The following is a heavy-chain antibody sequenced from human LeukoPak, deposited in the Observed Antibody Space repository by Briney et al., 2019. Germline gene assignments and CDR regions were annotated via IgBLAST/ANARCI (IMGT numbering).Heavy chain of an antibody. J-gene: IGHJ4*02. CDR3: AKSKSPYPMDYIFDF. CDR2: ISASGGST. D-gene: IGHD4-11*01. Sequence: GGSLRLSCAASGFTFSSSAMSWVRQVPGKGLEWVSGISASGGSTSYADSVRGRFTISRDNSKNTLYVQMDSLRTDDAAVYYCAKSKSPYPMDYIFDFWGQGTLVTVSS. CDR1: GFTFSSSA. V-gene: IGHV3-23*01.